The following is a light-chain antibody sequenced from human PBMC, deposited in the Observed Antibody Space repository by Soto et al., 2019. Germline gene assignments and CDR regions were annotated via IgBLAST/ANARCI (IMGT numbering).Light chain of an antibody. CDR1: QSVLTY. J-gene: IGKJ4*01. V-gene: IGKV3-11*01. Sequence: DIVLTQSPATLSLSPGERAALSCRASQSVLTYSAWYQQKPGQAPRLLMYDASSRATGIPARFSGSGSGTDFTLTISSLEPEDFAVYYCQQRSSWPFTFGGGTKVEIK. CDR2: DAS. CDR3: QQRSSWPFT.